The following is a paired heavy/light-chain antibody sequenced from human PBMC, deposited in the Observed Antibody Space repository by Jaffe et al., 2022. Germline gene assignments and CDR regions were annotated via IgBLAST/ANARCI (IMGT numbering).Light chain of an antibody. Sequence: QTVVTQEPSLTVSPGGTVTLTCASSTGAVTSGYYPNWFQQKPGQAPRALIYSTSNKHSWTPARFSGSLLGGKAALTLSGVQPEDEAEYYCLLYYGGGQLWVFGGGTKLTVL. CDR3: LLYYGGGQLWV. CDR2: STS. V-gene: IGLV7-43*01. J-gene: IGLJ3*02. CDR1: TGAVTSGYY.
Heavy chain of an antibody. CDR1: GFTLSSYY. CDR2: VNSDGSST. J-gene: IGHJ4*02. Sequence: EVQLVESGGGLVQPGGSLRLSCAASGFTLSSYYMHWVRQAPGKGLVWVSRVNSDGSSTTYADSVKGRFTISRDNAKNTLYLLMNSLRAEDTAVYYCARVGIFQGDGVDFDYWGQGTLVTVSS. V-gene: IGHV3-74*01. D-gene: IGHD2-15*01. CDR3: ARVGIFQGDGVDFDY.